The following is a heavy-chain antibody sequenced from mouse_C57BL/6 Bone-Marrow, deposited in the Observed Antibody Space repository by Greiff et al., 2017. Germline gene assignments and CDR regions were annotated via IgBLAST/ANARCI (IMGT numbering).Heavy chain of an antibody. CDR1: GYTFTDYE. CDR2: IDPETGGT. J-gene: IGHJ4*01. D-gene: IGHD2-4*01. CDR3: TRGDDYDGLLYAMDY. V-gene: IGHV1-15*01. Sequence: VKLMESGAELVRPGASVTLSCKASGYTFTDYEMHWVKQTPVHGLEWIGAIDPETGGTAYNQKFKGKAILTADKSSSTAYMELRSLTSEDSAVYYCTRGDDYDGLLYAMDYWGKGTSVTASS.